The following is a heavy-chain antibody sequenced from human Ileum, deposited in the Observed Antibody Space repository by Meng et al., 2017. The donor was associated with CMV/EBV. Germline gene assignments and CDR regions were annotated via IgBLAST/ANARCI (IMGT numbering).Heavy chain of an antibody. J-gene: IGHJ5*02. Sequence: SGGTFSSYTISWVRQAPGQGLEWMGRLIPILGIANYAQKFQGRVTITADKSTSTAYMELSSLRSEDTAVYYCAREDSSGWYTNWFDPWGQGTLVTVSS. CDR1: GGTFSSYT. CDR3: AREDSSGWYTNWFDP. D-gene: IGHD6-19*01. CDR2: LIPILGIA. V-gene: IGHV1-69*04.